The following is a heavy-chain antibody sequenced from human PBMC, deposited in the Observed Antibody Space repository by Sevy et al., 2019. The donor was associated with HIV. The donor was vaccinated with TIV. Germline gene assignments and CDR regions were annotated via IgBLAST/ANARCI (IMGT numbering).Heavy chain of an antibody. CDR3: TRHVPDLKGTGTGYYYYGMDV. CDR2: IRSKANSYAT. Sequence: GGSLRLSCAASGFTFSGSAMHWVRQASGKGLEWVGRIRSKANSYATAYAASVKGRFTISRDDSKKTAYLQMNSLKTEETAVYFCTRHVPDLKGTGTGYYYYGMDVWGQGTTVTVSS. J-gene: IGHJ6*02. CDR1: GFTFSGSA. D-gene: IGHD1-7*01. V-gene: IGHV3-73*01.